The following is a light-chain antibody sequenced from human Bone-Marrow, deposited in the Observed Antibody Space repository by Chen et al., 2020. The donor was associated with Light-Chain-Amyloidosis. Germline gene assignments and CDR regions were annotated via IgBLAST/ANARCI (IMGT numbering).Light chain of an antibody. J-gene: IGLJ2*01. V-gene: IGLV4-69*01. CDR1: SGHSSYA. Sequence: QLVVTQSPSATASLGASVELTCTLSSGHSSYAIVWHQQQPEKGPRYLMRVKSDGTHTKGDGIPDRFAGSSSGAARHLCLSSLQSEDEADYDCQTGGTGAPVVVGVGTKLTVL. CDR3: QTGGTGAPVV. CDR2: VKSDGTH.